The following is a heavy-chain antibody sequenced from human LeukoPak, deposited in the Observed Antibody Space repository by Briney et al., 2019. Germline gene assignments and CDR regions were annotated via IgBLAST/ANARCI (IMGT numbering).Heavy chain of an antibody. CDR3: ARGPGSYFGY. J-gene: IGHJ4*02. CDR2: IHWSSGSV. V-gene: IGHV3-9*02. CDR1: GFRSDDYA. Sequence: GGSLRLSCAASGFRSDDYAMHWVRQAPGKGLEWVSGIHWSSGSVAYADSVKGRFTISRDNAKNSLYLQMNSLRAEDTAVYYCARGPGSYFGYWGQGTLVTVSS. D-gene: IGHD1-26*01.